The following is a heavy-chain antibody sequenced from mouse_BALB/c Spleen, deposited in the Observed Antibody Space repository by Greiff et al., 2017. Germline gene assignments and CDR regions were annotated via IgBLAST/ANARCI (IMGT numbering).Heavy chain of an antibody. D-gene: IGHD2-3*01. Sequence: VQVVESGPGLVAPSQSLSITCTVSGFSLTSYGVHWVRQPPGKGLEWLGVIWAGGSTNYNSALMSRLSISKDNSKSQVFLKMNSLQTDDTAMYYCARAPDGPWFAYWGQGTLVTVSA. J-gene: IGHJ3*01. CDR3: ARAPDGPWFAY. V-gene: IGHV2-9*02. CDR1: GFSLTSYG. CDR2: IWAGGST.